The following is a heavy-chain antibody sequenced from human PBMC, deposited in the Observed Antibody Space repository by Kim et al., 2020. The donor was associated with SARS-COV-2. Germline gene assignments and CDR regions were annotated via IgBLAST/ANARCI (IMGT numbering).Heavy chain of an antibody. V-gene: IGHV3-7*01. CDR2: IKQDGSEK. CDR1: GFTFSSYW. Sequence: GGSLRLSCAASGFTFSSYWMSWVRQAPGKGLEWVANIKQDGSEKYYVDSVKGRFTISRDNAKNSLYLQMNSLRAEDTAVYYCARDSPEYYYGSGSYLPYYYGMDVWGQGTTVTVSS. J-gene: IGHJ6*02. D-gene: IGHD3-10*01. CDR3: ARDSPEYYYGSGSYLPYYYGMDV.